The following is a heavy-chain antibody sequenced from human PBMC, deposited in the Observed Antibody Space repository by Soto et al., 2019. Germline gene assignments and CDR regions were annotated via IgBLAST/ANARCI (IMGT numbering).Heavy chain of an antibody. D-gene: IGHD6-19*01. J-gene: IGHJ4*02. V-gene: IGHV3-48*02. CDR3: AKGPHTNVGWPYYFES. Sequence: GGSLRLSCVASGFSLANYPMNWVRQTPGKGLEWISYSSPRGDTIYYADSVEGRFTISRDNARNSLSLHMSSLRDEDSALYYCAKGPHTNVGWPYYFESWGQGVPVTGSS. CDR1: GFSLANYP. CDR2: SSPRGDTI.